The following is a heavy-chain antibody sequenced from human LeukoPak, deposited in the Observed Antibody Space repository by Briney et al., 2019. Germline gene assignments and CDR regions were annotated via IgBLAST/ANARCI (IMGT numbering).Heavy chain of an antibody. D-gene: IGHD3-10*01. CDR1: GYTFTDYG. V-gene: IGHV1-3*01. CDR2: ISSVNGNT. J-gene: IGHJ6*02. Sequence: GASVKVSCKASGYTFTDYGIHWVRQAPGQRPEWMGWISSVNGNTKYSQKFLGRDTITWDPSASTAYMELNSLRSEDTAVYYRATYGPTPVWGPGTTVTVSS. CDR3: ATYGPTPV.